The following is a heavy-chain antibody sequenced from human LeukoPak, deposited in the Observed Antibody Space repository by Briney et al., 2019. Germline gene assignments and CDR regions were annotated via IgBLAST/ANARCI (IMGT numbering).Heavy chain of an antibody. D-gene: IGHD3-10*01. Sequence: ASVKVSCKASGYTFTSYAMHWVRQAPGQRREWMGWIDAVNGNTKYSQKFQGRVTITRDTSASTAYMALSSLRSEDTAVYYCARDSGRLLWFGELHYNWFDPWGQGTLVTVSS. CDR2: IDAVNGNT. J-gene: IGHJ5*02. CDR1: GYTFTSYA. V-gene: IGHV1-3*01. CDR3: ARDSGRLLWFGELHYNWFDP.